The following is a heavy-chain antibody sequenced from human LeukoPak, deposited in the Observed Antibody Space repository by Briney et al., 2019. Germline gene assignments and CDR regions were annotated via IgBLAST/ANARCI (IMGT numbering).Heavy chain of an antibody. Sequence: PSETLSLTCAVYGGSFSGYYWSWIRQPPGKGLEWIGEINHSGSTNYNPSLKSRVTISGGTSKNQFSLRLSSVTAADTAVYYCARASYSYDINGWVPFDYWGQGTLVTVSS. CDR2: INHSGST. CDR1: GGSFSGYY. D-gene: IGHD3-22*01. V-gene: IGHV4-34*01. CDR3: ARASYSYDINGWVPFDY. J-gene: IGHJ4*02.